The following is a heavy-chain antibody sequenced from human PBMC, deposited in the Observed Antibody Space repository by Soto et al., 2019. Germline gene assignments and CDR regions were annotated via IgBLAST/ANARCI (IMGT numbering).Heavy chain of an antibody. CDR3: ARGRYGDY. CDR2: ISAHNGNT. D-gene: IGHD1-1*01. CDR1: GYGFTTYG. J-gene: IGHJ4*02. V-gene: IGHV1-18*01. Sequence: QVHLVQSGAEVKKPGASVTVSCKGSGYGFTTYGITWVRQAPGQGLEWMGWISAHNGNTNYAQKLQGRVTVTRDTSTSTAYMELRSLRSDDTAVYYCARGRYGDYWGQGALVTVSS.